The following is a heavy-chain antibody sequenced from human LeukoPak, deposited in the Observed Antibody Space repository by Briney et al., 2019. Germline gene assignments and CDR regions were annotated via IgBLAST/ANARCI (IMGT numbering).Heavy chain of an antibody. CDR3: ATSQTITMSPSDAFDI. D-gene: IGHD3-22*01. CDR1: GGSISSYY. J-gene: IGHJ3*02. V-gene: IGHV4-4*07. Sequence: PSETLSLTCTVSGGSISSYYWSWIRQPAGKGLEWIGRIHTSGSTNYNPSLKSRVTMSVDTSKNQFSLKLSSVTAADTAVYYCATSQTITMSPSDAFDIWGQGTMVTVSS. CDR2: IHTSGST.